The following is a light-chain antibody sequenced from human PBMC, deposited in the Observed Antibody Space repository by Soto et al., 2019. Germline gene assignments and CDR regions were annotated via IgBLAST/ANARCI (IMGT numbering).Light chain of an antibody. J-gene: IGKJ5*01. V-gene: IGKV3D-15*01. Sequence: EIVMTQSPATVSLSPGERATLSFRASQSVSSNLAWYQQKPGQAPRLLIYGASTRATGIPARFSGSGSGTEFTLTISSLQSEDFAVYYCQQYNNWPLSFGQGTRLEIK. CDR1: QSVSSN. CDR3: QQYNNWPLS. CDR2: GAS.